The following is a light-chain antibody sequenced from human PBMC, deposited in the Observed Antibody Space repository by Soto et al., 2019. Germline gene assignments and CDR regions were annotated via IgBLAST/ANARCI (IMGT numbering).Light chain of an antibody. CDR3: SSFTTTSTVL. Sequence: QSALTQPASVSGSLGQSITISCTGTSSDIGGYNYVSWYQQHPGKAPKVMIFEVSKRPSGVSNRFSGSKSGNMDSLTISGLQAEDEGDYYCSSFTTTSTVLLGGGTKLTVL. CDR1: SSDIGGYNY. J-gene: IGLJ2*01. CDR2: EVS. V-gene: IGLV2-14*01.